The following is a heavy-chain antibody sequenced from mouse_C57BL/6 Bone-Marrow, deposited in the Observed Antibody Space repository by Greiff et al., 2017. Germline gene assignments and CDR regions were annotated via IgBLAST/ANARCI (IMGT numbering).Heavy chain of an antibody. Sequence: ESGPSLVRPSQTLSLTCTVTGFSINSDCYWIWIRQFPGNKLEYSGYTFYSGITYYNPSLESRTYITRDTSNNQFSLKLSSVTTEDTATYYCARGLVYYDYDGYAMDYWGQGTSVTVSS. CDR1: GFSINSDCY. CDR2: TFYSGIT. V-gene: IGHV3-3*01. J-gene: IGHJ4*01. CDR3: ARGLVYYDYDGYAMDY. D-gene: IGHD2-4*01.